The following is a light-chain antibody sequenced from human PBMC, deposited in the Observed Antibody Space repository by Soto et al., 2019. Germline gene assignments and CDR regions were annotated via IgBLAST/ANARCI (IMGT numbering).Light chain of an antibody. CDR2: DAS. Sequence: EVVLTQSPASLSLSPGDRATLSCRADQSVSDYLAWYQQKPGQPPRLLFFDASSRATGVPHRFSAGGSGTDFTLIISSLQPEDFAVYYCQQRVNWPPTVGGGTKVDIK. CDR3: QQRVNWPPT. V-gene: IGKV3-11*01. J-gene: IGKJ4*01. CDR1: QSVSDY.